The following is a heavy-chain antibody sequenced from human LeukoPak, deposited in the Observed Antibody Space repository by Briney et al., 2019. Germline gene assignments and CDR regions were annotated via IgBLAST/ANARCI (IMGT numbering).Heavy chain of an antibody. J-gene: IGHJ4*02. CDR3: ARIKGIAVAGTDY. Sequence: GGSLRLSCAASGFTFSTYAMTWVRQAPGKGLESVSLISATGSTTYYAESVRGRFTISRDNAKNSLYLQMNSLRAEDTAVYYCARIKGIAVAGTDYWGQGTLVTVSS. V-gene: IGHV3-23*01. CDR1: GFTFSTYA. D-gene: IGHD6-19*01. CDR2: ISATGSTT.